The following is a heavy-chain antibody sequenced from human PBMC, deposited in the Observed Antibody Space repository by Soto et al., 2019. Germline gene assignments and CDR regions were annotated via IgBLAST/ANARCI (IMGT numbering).Heavy chain of an antibody. J-gene: IGHJ6*02. Sequence: ASVKVSCKASGGTFSSYAISWVRQAPGQGLEWMGGIIPIFGTANYAQKFQGRVTITADESTSTAYMELSSLRSEDTAVYYCARGSIAAAPYYYYGMDVWGQGTTVTVS. V-gene: IGHV1-69*13. CDR3: ARGSIAAAPYYYYGMDV. CDR1: GGTFSSYA. CDR2: IIPIFGTA. D-gene: IGHD6-13*01.